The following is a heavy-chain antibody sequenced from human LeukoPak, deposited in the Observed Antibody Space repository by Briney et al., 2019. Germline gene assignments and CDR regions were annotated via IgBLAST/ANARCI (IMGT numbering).Heavy chain of an antibody. V-gene: IGHV1-18*04. J-gene: IGHJ4*02. CDR1: GYTFTSYG. Sequence: ASVKVSCKASGYTFTSYGISWVRQAPGQGLEWMGWISAYNGNTNYAQKLQGRVTMTTDTSTSTAYMELGSLRSDDTAVYYCARDIRIAVAGIEYFDYWGQGTLVTVSS. D-gene: IGHD6-19*01. CDR2: ISAYNGNT. CDR3: ARDIRIAVAGIEYFDY.